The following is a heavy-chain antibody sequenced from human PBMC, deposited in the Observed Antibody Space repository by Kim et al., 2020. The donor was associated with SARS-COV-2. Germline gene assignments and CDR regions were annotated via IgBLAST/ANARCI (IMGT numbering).Heavy chain of an antibody. D-gene: IGHD2-2*01. CDR2: IYYSGST. CDR1: GGSISSSSYY. CDR3: ARGAYQLLTRNWFDP. Sequence: SETLSLTCNVSGGSISSSSYYWGWIRQPPGKGLEWIGSIYYSGSTYYNPSLKSRVTISVDTSKNQFSLKLSSVTAADTAVYYCARGAYQLLTRNWFDPWGQGTLVTVSS. V-gene: IGHV4-39*01. J-gene: IGHJ5*02.